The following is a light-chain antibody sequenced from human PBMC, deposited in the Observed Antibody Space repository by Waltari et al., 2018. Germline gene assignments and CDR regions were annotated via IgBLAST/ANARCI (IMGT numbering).Light chain of an antibody. CDR1: NIGTKS. CDR3: QVWDSSSDHLNV. J-gene: IGLJ6*01. CDR2: YDS. V-gene: IGLV3-21*04. Sequence: SYELTQQPSVSVAPGKTARITCGGKNIGTKSGHWYQQKPGQAPVLIIRYDSDRPSGIPYRFSGSNSENTATLTVSRVEAGDEADYYCQVWDSSSDHLNVFGSGTRLTVL.